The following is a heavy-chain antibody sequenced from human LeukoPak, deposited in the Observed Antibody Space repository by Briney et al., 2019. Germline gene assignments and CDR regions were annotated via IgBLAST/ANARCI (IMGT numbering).Heavy chain of an antibody. CDR3: ARHYGP. V-gene: IGHV4-39*01. CDR1: GDSISSTSHY. Sequence: SETLSLTCTVSGDSISSTSHYWDWIRQPPGKGPEWIGNIYFTGSTYYCPSLKSRVTISVDRSKNQFSLKLSSVTAADTAVYYCARHYGPWGQGTLVTVSS. J-gene: IGHJ5*02. CDR2: IYFTGST. D-gene: IGHD3-10*01.